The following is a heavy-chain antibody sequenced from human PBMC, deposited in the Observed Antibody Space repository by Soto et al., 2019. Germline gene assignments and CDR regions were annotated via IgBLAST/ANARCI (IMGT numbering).Heavy chain of an antibody. CDR3: AKDYGDYYYYYGMDV. D-gene: IGHD4-17*01. CDR1: GFTFSSYG. V-gene: IGHV3-30*18. J-gene: IGHJ6*02. Sequence: PGGSLRLSCAASGFTFSSYGMHWVRQAPGKGLEWVAVISYDGSNKYYADSGKGRFTISRDNSKNTLYLQMNSLRAEDTAVYYCAKDYGDYYYYYGMDVRGQGTTVTVSS. CDR2: ISYDGSNK.